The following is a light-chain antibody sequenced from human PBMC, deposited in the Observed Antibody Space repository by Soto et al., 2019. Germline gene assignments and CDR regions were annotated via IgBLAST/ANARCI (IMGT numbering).Light chain of an antibody. CDR2: LGS. V-gene: IGKV2-28*01. CDR1: QGLLHSNGYIF. CDR3: MQGLQTPYT. Sequence: DIVMTQSPLSLPVAPGEPASISCRSSQGLLHSNGYIFFAWYLQKPGQSPQPLIYLGSNRASGVPDRFSGSVSGTDFTLKISRVEAGDVGVYYCMQGLQTPYTFGQGTKLEIK. J-gene: IGKJ2*01.